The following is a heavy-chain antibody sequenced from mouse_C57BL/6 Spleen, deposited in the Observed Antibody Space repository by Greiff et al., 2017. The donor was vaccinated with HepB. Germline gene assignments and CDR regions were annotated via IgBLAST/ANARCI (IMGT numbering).Heavy chain of an antibody. V-gene: IGHV1-82*01. J-gene: IGHJ4*01. CDR2: IYPGDGDT. D-gene: IGHD1-1*01. CDR3: ARSPTVVAPSYAMDY. Sequence: QVQLQQSGPELVKPGASVKISCKASGYEFSSSWMNWVKQRPGKGLEWIGRIYPGDGDTNYNGKFKGKATLTADKSSSTAYMQLSSLTSEDSAVYFCARSPTVVAPSYAMDYWGQGTSVTVSS. CDR1: GYEFSSSW.